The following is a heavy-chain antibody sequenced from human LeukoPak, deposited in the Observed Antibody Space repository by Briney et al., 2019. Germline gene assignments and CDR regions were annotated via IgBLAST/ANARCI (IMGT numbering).Heavy chain of an antibody. CDR1: GFTVSSNY. CDR3: AKVLQYYYDSSGRLLGYFDY. Sequence: PGGSLRLSCAASGFTVSSNYMSWVRQAPGKGLEWVSVIYSGGSTYYADSVKGRFTISRDNSKNTLYLQMNSLRAEDTAVYYCAKVLQYYYDSSGRLLGYFDYWGQGTLVTVSS. CDR2: IYSGGST. J-gene: IGHJ4*02. V-gene: IGHV3-53*01. D-gene: IGHD3-22*01.